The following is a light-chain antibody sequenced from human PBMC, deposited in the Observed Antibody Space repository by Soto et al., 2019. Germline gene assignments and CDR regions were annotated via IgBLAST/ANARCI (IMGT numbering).Light chain of an antibody. CDR1: SSDVGSYNL. V-gene: IGLV2-23*01. Sequence: QSVLTQPASVSGSPGQSITISCTGTSSDVGSYNLVSWYQQHPGKAPKLMIYEGNKRPSGISNRLSGSKSGNTASLTISGLQADDEADYYCCSYAGGNFWVFGGGTKLTVL. CDR3: CSYAGGNFWV. CDR2: EGN. J-gene: IGLJ3*02.